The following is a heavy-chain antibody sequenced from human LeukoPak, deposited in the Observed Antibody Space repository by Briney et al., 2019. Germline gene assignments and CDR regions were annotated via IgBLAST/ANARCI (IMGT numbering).Heavy chain of an antibody. CDR3: ARLKYYYDSSGYRAEYFQH. J-gene: IGHJ1*01. D-gene: IGHD3-22*01. V-gene: IGHV4-59*01. Sequence: LRLSCAASGFTFSSYGMHWIRQPPGKGLEWIGYIYYSGSTSYNPSLKSRVTISVYTSKNQFSLKLSSVTAADTAVYYCARLKYYYDSSGYRAEYFQHWGQGTLVTVSS. CDR2: IYYSGST. CDR1: GFTFSSYG.